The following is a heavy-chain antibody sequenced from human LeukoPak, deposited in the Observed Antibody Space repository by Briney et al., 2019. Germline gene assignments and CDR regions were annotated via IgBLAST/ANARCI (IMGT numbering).Heavy chain of an antibody. CDR3: AKDRAVVVPAATVAFDI. V-gene: IGHV3-23*01. CDR2: ISGSGGST. D-gene: IGHD2-2*01. CDR1: GFTFSSYA. J-gene: IGHJ3*02. Sequence: GGSLRLSCAASGFTFSSYAMSWVRQAPGKGLEWVSAISGSGGSTYYADSVKGRFTISRDNSKNTLYLQMDSLRAEDTAVYYCAKDRAVVVPAATVAFDIWGQGTMVTVSS.